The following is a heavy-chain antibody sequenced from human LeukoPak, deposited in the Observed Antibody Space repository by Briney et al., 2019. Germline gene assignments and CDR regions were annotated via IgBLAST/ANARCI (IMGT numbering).Heavy chain of an antibody. Sequence: ASVKVSCKASGGTFSSYAISWVRQAPGRGLEWMGGIIPIFGTANYAQKFQGRVTITADESTSTAYMELSSLRSEDTAVYYCARVTRPLLSDGRFDPWGQGTLVTVSS. CDR3: ARVTRPLLSDGRFDP. D-gene: IGHD2-15*01. V-gene: IGHV1-69*13. CDR1: GGTFSSYA. CDR2: IIPIFGTA. J-gene: IGHJ5*02.